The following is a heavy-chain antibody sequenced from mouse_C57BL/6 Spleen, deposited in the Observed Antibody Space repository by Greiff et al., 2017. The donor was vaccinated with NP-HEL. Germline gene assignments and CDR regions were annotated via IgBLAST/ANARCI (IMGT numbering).Heavy chain of an antibody. CDR2: ISSGGSYT. J-gene: IGHJ4*01. CDR1: GFTFSSYG. CDR3: ARRGYDYFYAMDY. Sequence: EVKVVESGGDLVKPGGSLKLSCAASGFTFSSYGMSWVRQTPDKRLEWVATISSGGSYTYYPDSVKGRFTISRDNAKNTLYLQMSSLKSEDTAMYYCARRGYDYFYAMDYWGQGTSVTVSS. D-gene: IGHD2-4*01. V-gene: IGHV5-6*02.